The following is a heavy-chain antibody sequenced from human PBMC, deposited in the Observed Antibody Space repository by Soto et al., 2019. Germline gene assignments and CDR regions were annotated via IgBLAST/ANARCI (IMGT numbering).Heavy chain of an antibody. Sequence: SETLSLTCTVSGGSISSSIYYWGWIRHRPGNGLEWIGSIYYIGSTYYNPSLKSRVTISVDTSKNQFSLKLSSVTAADTAVYYCARSLPTRYCSGGSCYSIYHNWFDPRGQGTIVTGYS. CDR1: GGSISSSIYY. CDR3: ARSLPTRYCSGGSCYSIYHNWFDP. J-gene: IGHJ5*02. D-gene: IGHD2-15*01. CDR2: IYYIGST. V-gene: IGHV4-39*01.